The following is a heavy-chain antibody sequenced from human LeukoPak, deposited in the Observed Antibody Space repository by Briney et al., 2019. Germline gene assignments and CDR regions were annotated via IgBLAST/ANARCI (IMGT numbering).Heavy chain of an antibody. V-gene: IGHV3-23*01. Sequence: PGGSLRLSCAASGFRFSSYAMSWVRQAPGKGLEWVSAISGSGVSTYYADSVKGRFTVSRDNSKNTLYLQMSSLRAEDTAVYYCAKDERNWNYKLACQTYDWGQGTLVTVSS. CDR3: AKDERNWNYKLACQTYD. D-gene: IGHD1-7*01. J-gene: IGHJ4*02. CDR2: ISGSGVST. CDR1: GFRFSSYA.